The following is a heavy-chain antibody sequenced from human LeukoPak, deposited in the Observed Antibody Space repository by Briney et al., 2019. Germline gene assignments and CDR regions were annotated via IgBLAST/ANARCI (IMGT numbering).Heavy chain of an antibody. D-gene: IGHD3-10*01. V-gene: IGHV4-39*07. CDR1: GDSFSRNTYS. CDR3: AREKTMVRGQYNWFDP. Sequence: SETLSLTCTVSGDSFSRNTYSWGWIRQPPGKGLEWIGSIYYTGRTFYNPSLKSRVTISVDRSKNQFSLKLSSVTAADTAVYYCAREKTMVRGQYNWFDPWGQGTLVTVSS. J-gene: IGHJ5*02. CDR2: IYYTGRT.